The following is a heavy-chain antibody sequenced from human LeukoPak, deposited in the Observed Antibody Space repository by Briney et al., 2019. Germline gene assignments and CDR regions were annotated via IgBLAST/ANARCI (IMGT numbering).Heavy chain of an antibody. D-gene: IGHD6-6*01. Sequence: PSETLSLTCTVYGWSFSGDYWRWIRQPPGKGLQWFVEINHSGSTNYNPSLKSRVTISVDTSKNQFSLKLSSVPAADTAVYFCARDWGVEAPPGYMDGSGKGSTVTDSS. J-gene: IGHJ6*03. CDR2: INHSGST. V-gene: IGHV4-34*01. CDR3: ARDWGVEAPPGYMDG. CDR1: GWSFSGDY.